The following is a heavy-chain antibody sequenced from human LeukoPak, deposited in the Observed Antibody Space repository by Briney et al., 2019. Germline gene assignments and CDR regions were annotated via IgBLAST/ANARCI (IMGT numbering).Heavy chain of an antibody. V-gene: IGHV1-18*01. Sequence: ASVEVSCKASGYLFTNYGISWMRQAAGQGLEWMGWISAYNGDTNYAQKLQGRVTMTTDTSTSTAYMELRSLRSDDTALYYCARDQGILGPTGGDYWGQGTLVTVSS. CDR1: GYLFTNYG. D-gene: IGHD1-26*01. J-gene: IGHJ4*02. CDR2: ISAYNGDT. CDR3: ARDQGILGPTGGDY.